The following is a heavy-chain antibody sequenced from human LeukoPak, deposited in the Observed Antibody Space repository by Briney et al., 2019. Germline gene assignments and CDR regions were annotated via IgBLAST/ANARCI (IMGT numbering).Heavy chain of an antibody. D-gene: IGHD6-19*01. CDR2: ISSGGSYI. CDR3: AKKYSSGWLDY. V-gene: IGHV3-21*01. CDR1: GFTFSCYR. J-gene: IGHJ4*02. Sequence: GGSLRLSCAASGFTFSCYRMNWVRQAPGKGLEWVSSISSGGSYIYYADSVKGRFTISRDNAKNSLYLQMNSLRADDTAVYYCAKKYSSGWLDYWGQGTLVTVSS.